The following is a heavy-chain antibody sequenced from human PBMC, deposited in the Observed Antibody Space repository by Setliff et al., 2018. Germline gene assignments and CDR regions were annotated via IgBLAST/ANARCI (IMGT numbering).Heavy chain of an antibody. CDR3: ARGNDRFDSSSDYSGYYYMDV. CDR2: IKGDESEK. D-gene: IGHD3-22*01. V-gene: IGHV3-7*04. CDR1: GFTFSSYA. Sequence: GGSLRLSCATSGFTFSSYAMSWVRQAPGKGLEWVANIKGDESEKYYVDSVKGRFTISRDNSKNTLYLQMSSLRAEDTAVYYCARGNDRFDSSSDYSGYYYMDVWGKGTTVTVSS. J-gene: IGHJ6*03.